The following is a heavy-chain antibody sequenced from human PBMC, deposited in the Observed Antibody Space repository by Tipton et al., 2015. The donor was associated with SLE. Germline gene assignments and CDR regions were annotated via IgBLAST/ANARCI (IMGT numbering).Heavy chain of an antibody. J-gene: IGHJ5*02. Sequence: GLVKPSETLSLTCTVSGGSISSHYWSWIRQPPGKGLEWIGYISTSGTTNYNPSLKSRVTISVDTSKNQFFLKVSSVTAADTAVYYCAREKKYNYGHNWFDPWGQGTLVTVSS. CDR3: AREKKYNYGHNWFDP. CDR2: ISTSGTT. D-gene: IGHD5-18*01. CDR1: GGSISSHY. V-gene: IGHV4-59*11.